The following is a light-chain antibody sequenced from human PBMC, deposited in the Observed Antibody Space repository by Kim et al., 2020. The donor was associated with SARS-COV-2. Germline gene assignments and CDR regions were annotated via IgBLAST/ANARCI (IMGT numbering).Light chain of an antibody. Sequence: AFGQTVRITCQGDSLRSYYASWYQQKPGQAPVLVIYGKNNRPSGIPDRFSGSSSGNTASLTITGAQAEGEADYYCNSRDSSGNHLVFGGGTQLTVL. CDR1: SLRSYY. J-gene: IGLJ2*01. CDR2: GKN. CDR3: NSRDSSGNHLV. V-gene: IGLV3-19*01.